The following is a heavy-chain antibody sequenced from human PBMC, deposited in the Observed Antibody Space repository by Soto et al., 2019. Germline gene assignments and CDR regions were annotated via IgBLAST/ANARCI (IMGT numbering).Heavy chain of an antibody. CDR2: MYYSGRT. CDR1: GASISSFY. J-gene: IGHJ4*02. Sequence: QVLLQESGPGLVKPSETLSLTCNISGDSITVSGASISSFYWSWIRQPPEKGLEWIGHMYYSGRTTYNPSLKSRVTIALDMSKNHLSLQVTSVTAADTAVYYCARDRGYLDYFWGTYRSRGYFETWGQGTLVTVSS. CDR3: ARDRGYLDYFWGTYRSRGYFET. D-gene: IGHD3-16*02. V-gene: IGHV4-59*01.